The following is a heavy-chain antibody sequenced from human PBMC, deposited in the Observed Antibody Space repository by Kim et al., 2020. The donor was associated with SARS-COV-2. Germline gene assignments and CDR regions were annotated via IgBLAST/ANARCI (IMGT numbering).Heavy chain of an antibody. CDR3: ARDGGGWLQSDPLDY. CDR1: GYTFTSYG. J-gene: IGHJ4*02. V-gene: IGHV1-18*01. CDR2: ISAYNGNT. D-gene: IGHD5-12*01. Sequence: ASVKVSCKASGYTFTSYGISWVRQAPGQGLEWMGWISAYNGNTNYAQKLQGRVTMTTDTSTSTAYMELRSLRSDDTAVYYCARDGGGWLQSDPLDYWGQGTLVTVSS.